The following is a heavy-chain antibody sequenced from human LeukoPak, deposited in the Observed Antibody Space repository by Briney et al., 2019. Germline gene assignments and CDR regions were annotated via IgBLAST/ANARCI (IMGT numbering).Heavy chain of an antibody. CDR3: ARDPITGTTRWFDP. Sequence: SETLSLTCTVSGGSISSYYWGWIRQPPGKGLEWIGSIYYSGSTYYNPSLKSRVTISVDTSKNQFSLKLSSVTAADTAVYYCARDPITGTTRWFDPWGQGTLVTVSS. J-gene: IGHJ5*02. V-gene: IGHV4-39*02. CDR1: GGSISSYY. CDR2: IYYSGST. D-gene: IGHD1-20*01.